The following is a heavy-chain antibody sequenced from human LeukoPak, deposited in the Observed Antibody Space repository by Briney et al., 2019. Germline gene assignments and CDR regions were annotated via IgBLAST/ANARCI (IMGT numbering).Heavy chain of an antibody. Sequence: GGSLRLSCAASGFTFSSYAMSWVRQAPGKGLEWVAVISYDGSNKYYADSVKGRFTISRDNSKNTLYLQMNSLRAEDTAVYYCARDSLEGAIDYWGQGTLVTVSS. CDR1: GFTFSSYA. V-gene: IGHV3-30*01. CDR3: ARDSLEGAIDY. J-gene: IGHJ4*02. D-gene: IGHD1-1*01. CDR2: ISYDGSNK.